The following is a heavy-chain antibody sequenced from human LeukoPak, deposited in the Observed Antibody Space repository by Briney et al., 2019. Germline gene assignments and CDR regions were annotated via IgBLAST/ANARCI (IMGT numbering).Heavy chain of an antibody. J-gene: IGHJ6*03. D-gene: IGHD4-17*01. CDR1: GFTGSSNY. V-gene: IGHV3-53*01. CDR3: ATSGDPRGYYYYYMDV. Sequence: GGFLTLSCAVSGFTGSSNYMSWVRQAPGKGLEWVSGSYRSGSAYYADSVKGRFTISRDNSKNTLYLQMDSLRAEDTAVYYCATSGDPRGYYYYYMDVWGKGTRVTVS. CDR2: SYRSGSA.